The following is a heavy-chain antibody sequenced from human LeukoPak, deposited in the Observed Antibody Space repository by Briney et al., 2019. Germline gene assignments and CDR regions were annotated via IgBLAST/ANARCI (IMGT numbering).Heavy chain of an antibody. J-gene: IGHJ1*01. V-gene: IGHV3-53*01. CDR3: ATSVVGLSYDEHFQH. Sequence: GGSLRLSCAASGFTVNTNHMHWVRQAPGKGLEWVSTFYNGGSIYYLDSVKGRFTISRDSFKNTLYLQMNSLRVEDTAFYYCATSVVGLSYDEHFQHWARAPWSPSRQ. CDR2: FYNGGSI. D-gene: IGHD2-15*01. CDR1: GFTVNTNH.